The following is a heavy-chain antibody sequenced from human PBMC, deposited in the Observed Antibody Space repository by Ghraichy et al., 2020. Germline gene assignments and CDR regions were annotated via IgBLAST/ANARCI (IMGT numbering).Heavy chain of an antibody. CDR3: ARGLSDYDILTGYYLRWFDP. V-gene: IGHV4-38-2*02. J-gene: IGHJ5*02. D-gene: IGHD3-9*01. Sequence: GSLRLSCTVSGYSISSGYYWGWIRQPPGKGLEWIGSIYHSGSTYYNPSLKSRVTISVDTSKNQFSLKLSSVTAADTAVYYCARGLSDYDILTGYYLRWFDPWGQGTLVTVSS. CDR1: GYSISSGYY. CDR2: IYHSGST.